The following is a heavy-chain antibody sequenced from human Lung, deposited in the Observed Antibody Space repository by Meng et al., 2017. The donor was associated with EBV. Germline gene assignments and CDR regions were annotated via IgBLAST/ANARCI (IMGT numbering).Heavy chain of an antibody. V-gene: IGHV4-31*01. CDR2: IYYSGST. CDR3: ARAVDTGYFDY. Sequence: QVQLQECGSGLVKPSQTLSLTGTVSGGSISSGGHYWSWIRQHPGKGLEWIGYIYYSGSTYYNPSLKSLVSISVDTSNNQFSLKLSSVTAADTAVYYCARAVDTGYFDYWGQGTLVTVSS. CDR1: GGSISSGGHY. D-gene: IGHD5-18*01. J-gene: IGHJ4*02.